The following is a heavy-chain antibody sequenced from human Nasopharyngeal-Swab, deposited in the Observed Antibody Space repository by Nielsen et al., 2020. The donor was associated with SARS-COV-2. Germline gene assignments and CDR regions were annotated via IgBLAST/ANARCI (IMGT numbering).Heavy chain of an antibody. V-gene: IGHV4-39*01. CDR2: IYYSGGT. CDR1: GGSISSSSYY. J-gene: IGHJ6*02. CDR3: ATPRYYYGSGSYGGMDV. Sequence: SETLSLTCTVSGGSISSSSYYWGWIRQPPGKGLEWIGSIYYSGGTYYNPSLTSRVTISVDTSKNQFSLKLGSVTAADTAVYYCATPRYYYGSGSYGGMDVWGQGTTVTVSS. D-gene: IGHD3-10*01.